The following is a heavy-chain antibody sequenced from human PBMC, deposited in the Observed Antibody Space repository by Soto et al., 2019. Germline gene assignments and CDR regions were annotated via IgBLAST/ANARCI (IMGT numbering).Heavy chain of an antibody. D-gene: IGHD6-19*01. J-gene: IGHJ4*02. V-gene: IGHV3-48*01. CDR1: GFTFSSYS. Sequence: PGGSLRLSCAASGFTFSSYSMNWVRQAPGKGLEWVSYISSSSTIYYADSVKGRFTISRDNAKNSLYLQMNSLRAEDTAVYYCAREVAALNYFDYWGQGTLVTVSS. CDR2: ISSSSTI. CDR3: AREVAALNYFDY.